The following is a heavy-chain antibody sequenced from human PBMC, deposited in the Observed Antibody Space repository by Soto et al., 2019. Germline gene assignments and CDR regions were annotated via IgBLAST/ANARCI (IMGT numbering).Heavy chain of an antibody. CDR2: INHSGST. Sequence: SETLSLTCAVYGGSFSGYYWSWIRQPPGKGLEWIGEINHSGSTNYNPSLKSRVTISVDTSKNQFSLKLSSVTAADTAVYYCASKSVRFLEWLPNCFDPSGQGILVTVSS. CDR3: ASKSVRFLEWLPNCFDP. CDR1: GGSFSGYY. D-gene: IGHD3-3*01. J-gene: IGHJ5*02. V-gene: IGHV4-34*01.